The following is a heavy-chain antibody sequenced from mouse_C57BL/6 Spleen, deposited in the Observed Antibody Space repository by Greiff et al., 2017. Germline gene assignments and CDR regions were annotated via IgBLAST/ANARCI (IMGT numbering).Heavy chain of an antibody. CDR2: IWRGGST. J-gene: IGHJ1*03. Sequence: VQGVESGPGLVQPSQSLSITCTVSGFSLTSYGVHWVRQSPGKGLEWLGVIWRGGSTDYNAAFMSRLSITKDNSKSQVFFKMNSLQADDTAIYYCAHITTVVATDWYFDVWGTGTTVTVSS. CDR1: GFSLTSYG. CDR3: AHITTVVATDWYFDV. D-gene: IGHD1-1*01. V-gene: IGHV2-5*01.